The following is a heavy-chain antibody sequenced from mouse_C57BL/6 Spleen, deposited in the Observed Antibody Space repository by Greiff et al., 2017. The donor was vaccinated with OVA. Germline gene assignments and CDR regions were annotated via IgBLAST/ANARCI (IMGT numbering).Heavy chain of an antibody. Sequence: QVQLKQSGAELVRPGASVKLSCKASGYTFTDYYINWVKQRPGQGLEWIARIYPGSGNTYYNEKFKGKATLTAEKSSSTAYMQLSSLTSEDSAVYFCARSPYYSNYGFDYWGQGTTLTVSS. J-gene: IGHJ2*01. V-gene: IGHV1-76*01. CDR1: GYTFTDYY. D-gene: IGHD2-5*01. CDR2: IYPGSGNT. CDR3: ARSPYYSNYGFDY.